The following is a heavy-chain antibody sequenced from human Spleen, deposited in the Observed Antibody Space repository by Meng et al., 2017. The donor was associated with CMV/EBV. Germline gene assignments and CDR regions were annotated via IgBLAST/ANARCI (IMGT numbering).Heavy chain of an antibody. V-gene: IGHV3-15*01. CDR2: IKSKTDGGTT. D-gene: IGHD3-9*01. Sequence: ETLSLTCAASGFTFSNAWMSWVRQAPGKGLEWVGRIKSKTDGGTTDYAAPVKGRFTISRDDSKNTLYLQMNSLRAEDTAVYYCAKGQPSTERYGAFDIWGQGTMVTVSS. CDR3: AKGQPSTERYGAFDI. CDR1: GFTFSNAW. J-gene: IGHJ3*02.